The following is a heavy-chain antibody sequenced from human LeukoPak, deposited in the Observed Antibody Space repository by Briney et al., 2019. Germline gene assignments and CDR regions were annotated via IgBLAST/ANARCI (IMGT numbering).Heavy chain of an antibody. Sequence: PSETLSLTCAFYGGSFSGYYWTWIRQPPGKGLEWIGEINHSGSTNFHLSLKSRVTISLDTSKNQFSLTLSSLTAADTAVYYCARGPSGYHNTGGQGTLVTVSS. CDR2: INHSGST. D-gene: IGHD5-12*01. CDR3: ARGPSGYHNT. V-gene: IGHV4-34*01. J-gene: IGHJ4*02. CDR1: GGSFSGYY.